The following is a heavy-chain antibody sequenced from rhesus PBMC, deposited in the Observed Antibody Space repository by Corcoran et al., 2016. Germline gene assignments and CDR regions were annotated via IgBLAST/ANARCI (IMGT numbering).Heavy chain of an antibody. J-gene: IGHJ4*01. CDR3: GRACSAGVCYSY. D-gene: IGHD2-39*02. CDR1: VDSISRKF. V-gene: IGHV4-173*01. CDR2: MSYNEGRT. Sequence: QLQLQESGPGWVKPSEPLSLTCAVPVDSISRKFRSSIRQHPAKGVEWIGRMSYNEGRTYYNPSLNSRVTFSIDTSKNQFSLKLNSVTAADTAVYFCGRACSAGVCYSYWGQGVLVTVSS.